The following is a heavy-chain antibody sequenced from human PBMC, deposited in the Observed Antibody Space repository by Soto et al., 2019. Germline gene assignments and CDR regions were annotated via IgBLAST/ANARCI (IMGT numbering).Heavy chain of an antibody. V-gene: IGHV3-48*03. D-gene: IGHD2-2*02. CDR2: ISSSGSPI. J-gene: IGHJ5*02. Sequence: EVQLVESGGGLVQPGGSLRLSCVASGFTFSSHEMNWVRQAPGKGLEWVSYISSSGSPIDYADSVRGRFTISRDNAKNSVILQMNSLRVEDTAVYYCVRSWGVYCSSTRCYSPWLDPWSQGTLVTVSS. CDR3: VRSWGVYCSSTRCYSPWLDP. CDR1: GFTFSSHE.